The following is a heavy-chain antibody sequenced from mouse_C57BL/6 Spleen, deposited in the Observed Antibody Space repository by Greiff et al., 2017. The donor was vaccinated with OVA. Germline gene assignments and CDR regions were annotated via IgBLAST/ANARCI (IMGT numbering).Heavy chain of an antibody. CDR3: ARGHYYDYDEGYFDV. J-gene: IGHJ1*03. V-gene: IGHV5-4*01. Sequence: EVQGVESGGGLVKPGGSLKLSCAASGFTFSSYAMSWVRQTPEKRLEWVATISDGGSYTYYPDNVKGRFTISRDNAKNNLYLQMSHLKSEDTAMYYCARGHYYDYDEGYFDVWGTGTTVTVSS. D-gene: IGHD2-4*01. CDR1: GFTFSSYA. CDR2: ISDGGSYT.